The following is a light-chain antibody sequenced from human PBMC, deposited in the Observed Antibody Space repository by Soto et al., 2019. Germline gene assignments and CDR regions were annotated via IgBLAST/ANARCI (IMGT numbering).Light chain of an antibody. J-gene: IGKJ2*01. CDR3: QQSNNWPYT. V-gene: IGKV3-15*01. Sequence: EIVMTQSPVTLSVSPGERATHSCRASQSVSSNLAWYQQKPGQSPRLLFYGASTRATGIPARFSGSGSGTDFTLTISSLQSEDFAVYYCQQSNNWPYTFGQGTKLEIK. CDR1: QSVSSN. CDR2: GAS.